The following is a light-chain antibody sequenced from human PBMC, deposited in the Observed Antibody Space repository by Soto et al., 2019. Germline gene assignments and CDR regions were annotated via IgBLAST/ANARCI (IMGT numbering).Light chain of an antibody. Sequence: QSALTQPASVSASPGQSITISCTGTSSDIGAYNYISWYQQHPGKAPKLMSYEVTNRPSGISNRFSGSRSGNTASLSISGLQAEDEADYYCSSFSSAIAFLFGTGTKLTVL. CDR3: SSFSSAIAFL. V-gene: IGLV2-14*01. CDR2: EVT. J-gene: IGLJ1*01. CDR1: SSDIGAYNY.